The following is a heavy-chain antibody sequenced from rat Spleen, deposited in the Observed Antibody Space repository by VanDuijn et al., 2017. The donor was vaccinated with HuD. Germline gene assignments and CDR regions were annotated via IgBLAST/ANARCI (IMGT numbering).Heavy chain of an antibody. Sequence: EVQLVESDGGLVQPGRSLKLSCAASGFTFSDYYMAWVRQAPTKGLEWVATIIHDGSSTYYRDPVKGRFTISRDNAKSTLYLQMDSLRSEDKATYYCTRLYYSNWFAYWGQGTLVTVSS. J-gene: IGHJ3*01. D-gene: IGHD1-1*01. CDR1: GFTFSDYY. V-gene: IGHV5-29*01. CDR3: TRLYYSNWFAY. CDR2: IIHDGSST.